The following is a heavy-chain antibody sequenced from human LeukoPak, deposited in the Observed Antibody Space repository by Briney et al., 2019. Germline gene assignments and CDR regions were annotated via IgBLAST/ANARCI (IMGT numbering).Heavy chain of an antibody. D-gene: IGHD2-2*01. CDR1: GGSISSYY. CDR3: ARVPLGYCSSTSCSDY. Sequence: SETLSLTCTVSGGSISSYYWSWIRQPPGKGLEWIGYIYYSGSTNYNPSLKSRVTISVDTSKNQFSLKLSSVTAADTAVYYCARVPLGYCSSTSCSDYWGQGTLVTVSS. CDR2: IYYSGST. J-gene: IGHJ4*02. V-gene: IGHV4-59*01.